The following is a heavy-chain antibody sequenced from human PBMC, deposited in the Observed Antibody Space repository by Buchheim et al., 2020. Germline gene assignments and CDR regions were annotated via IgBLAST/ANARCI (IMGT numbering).Heavy chain of an antibody. CDR1: GFTFSNYT. V-gene: IGHV3-21*01. CDR2: ISSSSSYI. Sequence: EVQLVESGGGLVKPGGSLRLSCAASGFTFSNYTINWVRQAPGKGLEWVSSISSSSSYIYYADSVKGRFTISRDNAKNSLYLQMNSLRAEDTAVYYCARRHIVVVVAAGNGMDVWGQGTT. CDR3: ARRHIVVVVAAGNGMDV. J-gene: IGHJ6*02. D-gene: IGHD2-15*01.